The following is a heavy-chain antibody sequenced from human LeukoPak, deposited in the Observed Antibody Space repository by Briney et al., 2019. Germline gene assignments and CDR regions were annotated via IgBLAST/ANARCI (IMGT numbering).Heavy chain of an antibody. CDR1: GFTFSSYG. CDR2: ISHDGSKK. CDR3: AKDPYSGSFEYFQH. Sequence: RGSLRLSCAASGFTFSSYGMHWVRQAPGKGLERVAVISHDGSKKYYADSVKGRFTISRDNSKNTLYLQMNSLRDEDTAVYYCAKDPYSGSFEYFQHWGQGTLVTVSS. V-gene: IGHV3-30*18. J-gene: IGHJ1*01. D-gene: IGHD1-26*01.